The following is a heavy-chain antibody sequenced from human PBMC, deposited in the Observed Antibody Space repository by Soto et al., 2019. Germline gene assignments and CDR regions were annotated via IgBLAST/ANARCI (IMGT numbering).Heavy chain of an antibody. J-gene: IGHJ4*02. V-gene: IGHV3-7*01. CDR3: AIAAWWRVEF. CDR2: IKPDGSES. D-gene: IGHD2-15*01. Sequence: EVQLAESGGGLVQPGGSLRLSCVASGFTFSRHYMTWVRQAPGKGLESVAKIKPDGSESYYVDSVRGRFTFSRDNAKNSLSLQMTSLRDEDTAVYYCAIAAWWRVEFWGQGTLVTVSS. CDR1: GFTFSRHY.